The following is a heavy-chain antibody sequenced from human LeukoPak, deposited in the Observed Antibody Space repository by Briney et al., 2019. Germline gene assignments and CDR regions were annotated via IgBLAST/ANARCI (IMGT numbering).Heavy chain of an antibody. CDR2: ISGSGGST. Sequence: GRSLRLSCAASGFTFSSYGMSWVRQAPGKGLEWVSAISGSGGSTYYADSVKGRFTISRDNSKNTLYLQMNSLRAEDTAVYYCAREFDYEGVDPWGQGTLVTVSS. D-gene: IGHD4-17*01. J-gene: IGHJ5*02. CDR1: GFTFSSYG. CDR3: AREFDYEGVDP. V-gene: IGHV3-23*01.